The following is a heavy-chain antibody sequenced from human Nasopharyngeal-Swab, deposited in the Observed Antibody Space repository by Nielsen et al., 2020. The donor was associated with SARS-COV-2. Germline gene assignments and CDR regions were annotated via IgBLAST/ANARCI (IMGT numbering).Heavy chain of an antibody. CDR2: ISSSSSYI. J-gene: IGHJ5*02. CDR3: ARDTIAVAENWFDP. Sequence: GGSLRLSCAASGFTFSSYSMNWVRQAPGKGLEWVSSISSSSSYICYADSVKGRFTISRDNAKNSLYLQMNSLRAEDTAVYYCARDTIAVAENWFDPWGQGTLVTVSS. D-gene: IGHD6-19*01. CDR1: GFTFSSYS. V-gene: IGHV3-21*01.